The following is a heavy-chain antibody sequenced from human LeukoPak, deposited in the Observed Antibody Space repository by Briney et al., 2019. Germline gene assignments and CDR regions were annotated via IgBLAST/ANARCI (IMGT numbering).Heavy chain of an antibody. V-gene: IGHV3-23*01. J-gene: IGHJ4*02. CDR1: EFTFSSYA. CDR2: VSGSGGET. Sequence: GGSLRLSCAASEFTFSSYAMHWVRQAPGKGLEWVSSVSGSGGETHSTDSVRGRFTISRDNSKGTLYLQMSSLRAEDTAVYFCAKVPHYGGNSLYFDSWGQGTLVTVSS. D-gene: IGHD4-23*01. CDR3: AKVPHYGGNSLYFDS.